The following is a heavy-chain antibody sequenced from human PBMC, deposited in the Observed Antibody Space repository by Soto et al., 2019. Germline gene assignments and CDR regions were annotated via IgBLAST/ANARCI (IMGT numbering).Heavy chain of an antibody. CDR3: ARGGDSYYYYGMYV. CDR2: MNPNSGNT. V-gene: IGHV1-8*01. J-gene: IGHJ6*02. Sequence: GASVKVSCKASGYTFTSYDINWVRQATGQGLEWMGWMNPNSGNTGYAQKFQGRVTMTRNTSISTAYMELSSLRSEDTAVYYCARGGDSYYYYGMYVWGQGTTVTVSS. D-gene: IGHD4-17*01. CDR1: GYTFTSYD.